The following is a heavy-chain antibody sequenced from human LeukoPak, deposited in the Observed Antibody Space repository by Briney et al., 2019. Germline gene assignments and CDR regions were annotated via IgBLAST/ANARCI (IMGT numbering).Heavy chain of an antibody. V-gene: IGHV3-49*03. D-gene: IGHD5-24*01. Sequence: GGSLRLSCAASGFTVSSNYMSWFRQAPGKGLEWVGFIRSKAYGGTTEYAASVKGRFTISRDDSKSIAYLQMNSLKTEDTAVYYCTRDSRDGYTDFDYWGQGTLVTVSS. CDR3: TRDSRDGYTDFDY. CDR1: GFTVSSNY. CDR2: IRSKAYGGTT. J-gene: IGHJ4*02.